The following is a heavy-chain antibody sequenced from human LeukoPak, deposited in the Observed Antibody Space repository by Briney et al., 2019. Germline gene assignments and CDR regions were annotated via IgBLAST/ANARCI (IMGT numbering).Heavy chain of an antibody. J-gene: IGHJ6*03. D-gene: IGHD5-18*01. Sequence: PSETLSLTCTVSGGSISSSGYYWGWIRQPPGKGLEWIGSIYYSGSTYYNPSLKSRVTISVDTSKNQFSLKLSSVTAADTAVYYCARHGVQLWLGPTYYYMDVWGKGTTVTVSS. CDR2: IYYSGST. CDR1: GGSISSSGYY. CDR3: ARHGVQLWLGPTYYYMDV. V-gene: IGHV4-39*01.